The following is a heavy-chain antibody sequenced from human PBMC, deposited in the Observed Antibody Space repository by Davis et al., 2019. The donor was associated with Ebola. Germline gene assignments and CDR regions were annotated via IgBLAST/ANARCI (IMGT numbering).Heavy chain of an antibody. CDR1: GGSLSYYY. CDR3: ARHGRAAGMSWFDP. V-gene: IGHV4-59*08. CDR2: IYYSGSP. Sequence: SETLSLTCTVSGGSLSYYYWRWIRQPPGKGLEYIGYIYYSGSPNYNPSLKSRVTISVDMSKNQVSLNLISVTAADTAVYYCARHGRAAGMSWFDPWGQGALVTVSS. J-gene: IGHJ5*02. D-gene: IGHD6-13*01.